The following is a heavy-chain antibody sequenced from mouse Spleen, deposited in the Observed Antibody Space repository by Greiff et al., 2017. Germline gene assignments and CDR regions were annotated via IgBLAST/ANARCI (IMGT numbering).Heavy chain of an antibody. D-gene: IGHD1-1*01. CDR3: ARRDYGGFDV. J-gene: IGHJ1*03. CDR1: GYTFTSYW. Sequence: QVQLQQPGAELVKPGASVTLSCKASGYTFTSYWMHWVKQRPGQGLEWIGMIHPNSGSTNYNEKFKSKATLTVDKSSSTAYMQLSSLTSEDSAVYYCARRDYGGFDVWGTGTTVTVSS. V-gene: IGHV1-64*01. CDR2: IHPNSGST.